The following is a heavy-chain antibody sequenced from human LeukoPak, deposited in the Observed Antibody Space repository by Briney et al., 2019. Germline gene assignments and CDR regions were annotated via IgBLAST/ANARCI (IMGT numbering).Heavy chain of an antibody. J-gene: IGHJ4*02. D-gene: IGHD5-12*01. Sequence: SETLSLTCTVSGGSISSSSYCWGWIRQPPGKGLGGIGSIYYSGSTYYTPSLKSRVTISVDTPKTQLSLKLSSVTAADTAVYYCARRYSGAHFDYWGQGTLVTVSS. CDR3: ARRYSGAHFDY. V-gene: IGHV4-39*07. CDR2: IYYSGST. CDR1: GGSISSSSYC.